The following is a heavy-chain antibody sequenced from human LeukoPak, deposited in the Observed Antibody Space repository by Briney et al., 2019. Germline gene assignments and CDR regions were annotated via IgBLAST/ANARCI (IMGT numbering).Heavy chain of an antibody. D-gene: IGHD3-22*01. Sequence: PSETLSLTCTVSGGSISSSSSYWSWIRQPPGKGLEWIGEINHSGSTNYNPSLKSRVTISVDTSKNQFSLKLSSVTAADTAVYYCARASTYYYDSSGYDYWGQGTLVTVSS. CDR1: GGSISSSSSY. CDR3: ARASTYYYDSSGYDY. J-gene: IGHJ4*02. V-gene: IGHV4-39*07. CDR2: INHSGST.